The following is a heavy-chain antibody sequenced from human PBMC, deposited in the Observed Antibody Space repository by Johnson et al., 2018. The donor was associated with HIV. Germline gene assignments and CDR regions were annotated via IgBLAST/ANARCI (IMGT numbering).Heavy chain of an antibody. J-gene: IGHJ3*02. D-gene: IGHD3-16*01. CDR1: GFTFSSYG. Sequence: QVQLVESGGGVVQPGGSLRLSCAASGFTFSSYGMHWVRQAPGKGLEWVAFIRHDGSNKYYADSVKRRFTISRDNSKNTLYLQMNSLRAEDTAVYYCARRGRRADDAFDIWGQGTMVTVSS. CDR2: IRHDGSNK. V-gene: IGHV3-30*02. CDR3: ARRGRRADDAFDI.